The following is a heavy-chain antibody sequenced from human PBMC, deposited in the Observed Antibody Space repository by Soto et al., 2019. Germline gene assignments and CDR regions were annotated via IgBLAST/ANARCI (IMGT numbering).Heavy chain of an antibody. J-gene: IGHJ4*02. D-gene: IGHD3-16*01. CDR2: IYYSGST. V-gene: IGHV4-59*03. Sequence: WTWIRHFPGKGLEWIGYIYYSGSTNYNPSLKSRVSISVDASKAQFSLQLTSVTAAETALYYCAAGTLGAVWTPLDHWGQGILVTVSS. CDR3: AAGTLGAVWTPLDH.